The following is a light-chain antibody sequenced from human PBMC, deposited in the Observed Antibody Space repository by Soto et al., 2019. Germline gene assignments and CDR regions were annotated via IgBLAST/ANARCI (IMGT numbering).Light chain of an antibody. CDR1: QSVSNN. Sequence: EIVLTQSPGTLSLSPGERATLSCRAIQSVSNNYLAWYQQKPGQAPRLLIYGASTRAAGIPDRFSGSGSGTEFTLTISGLQSDDFAVYYCQQFNNWPPWTFGQGTKVDIK. CDR3: QQFNNWPPWT. V-gene: IGKV3-15*01. CDR2: GAS. J-gene: IGKJ1*01.